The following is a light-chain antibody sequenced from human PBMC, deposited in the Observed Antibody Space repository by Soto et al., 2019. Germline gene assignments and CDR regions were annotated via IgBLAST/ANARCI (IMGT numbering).Light chain of an antibody. CDR1: QGFNSY. Sequence: IKFTQSPSALSASEGDRVTITCRASQGFNSYLAWYQQKPGKATKLLIYAASTLQSGVPSRFSGSRSGTDFTLTISSLQPEDFATYFCQHSYTTPITFGQGTLLEIK. J-gene: IGKJ5*01. CDR3: QHSYTTPIT. CDR2: AAS. V-gene: IGKV1-39*01.